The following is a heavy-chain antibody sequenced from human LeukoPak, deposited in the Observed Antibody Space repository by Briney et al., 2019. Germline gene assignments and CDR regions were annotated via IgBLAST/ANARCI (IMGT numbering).Heavy chain of an antibody. Sequence: GGSLRLSCAASGFTFSSYWMSWVRQAPGKGLEGVANIKQDGSEKYYVDSVKGRFTISRDNAKNSLYLQMNSLRAQDTAVYYCARDRVDYYDSSGYYYYFDYWGQGTLVTVSS. D-gene: IGHD3-22*01. CDR3: ARDRVDYYDSSGYYYYFDY. J-gene: IGHJ4*02. V-gene: IGHV3-7*01. CDR2: IKQDGSEK. CDR1: GFTFSSYW.